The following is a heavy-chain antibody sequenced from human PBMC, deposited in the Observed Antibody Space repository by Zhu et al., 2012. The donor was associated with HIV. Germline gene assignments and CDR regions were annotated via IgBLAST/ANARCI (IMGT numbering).Heavy chain of an antibody. Sequence: QVQLQESGPGMMRPSETMSLSCAVSGSSISNGFYWGWIRQPPGKGLEWIGNIHHTGSTQYHPSLKSRAAISIDTSNNEFSLKLSSVTAADTAIYYCAEMTAVCMPVAGTENFDSWGRGNLVTVSS. D-gene: IGHD6-19*01. CDR2: IHHTGST. CDR3: AEMTAVCMPVAGTENFDS. V-gene: IGHV4-38-2*01. J-gene: IGHJ4*03. CDR1: GSSISNGFY.